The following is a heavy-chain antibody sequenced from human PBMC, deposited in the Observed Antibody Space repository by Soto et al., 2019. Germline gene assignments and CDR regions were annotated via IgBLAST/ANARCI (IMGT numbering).Heavy chain of an antibody. J-gene: IGHJ4*02. CDR2: IYYTGST. Sequence: SETLSLTCTVSGCSISNYYWAWIRQSPGKGLEWIGFIYYTGSTNYNPSLKSRVTISLDTPRNQFSLKLNSVTAADTAVYYCARAGYSYGTGYYFDYWGQGTLVTVSS. CDR3: ARAGYSYGTGYYFDY. CDR1: GCSISNYY. D-gene: IGHD5-18*01. V-gene: IGHV4-59*01.